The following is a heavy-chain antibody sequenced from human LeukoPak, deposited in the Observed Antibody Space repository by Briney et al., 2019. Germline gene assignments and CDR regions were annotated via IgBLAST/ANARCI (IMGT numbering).Heavy chain of an antibody. CDR2: ISSSSSYK. Sequence: PGGSLRLSCAASGFTFSNYVLNWVRQAPGKGLEWVSSISSSSSYKYYTDSVKGRFTISRDNAKNSLYLQMNSLRAEDTAVYYCARSAAGTYYWGQGTLVTVSS. CDR3: ARSAAGTYY. CDR1: GFTFSNYV. J-gene: IGHJ4*02. V-gene: IGHV3-21*01. D-gene: IGHD1-1*01.